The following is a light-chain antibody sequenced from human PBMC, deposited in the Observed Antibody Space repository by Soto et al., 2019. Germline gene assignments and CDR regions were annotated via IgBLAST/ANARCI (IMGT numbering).Light chain of an antibody. J-gene: IGKJ2*01. Sequence: DIQMTQSPSTLPESVGDRVTITCRASQSISSWLAWYQQKPGKAPKLLIYKASSLESGVPSRFSGSGSGTEFTLTISCLQPDDFATYYCQQYSSYSHTFGQGTKVEIK. CDR3: QQYSSYSHT. V-gene: IGKV1-5*03. CDR1: QSISSW. CDR2: KAS.